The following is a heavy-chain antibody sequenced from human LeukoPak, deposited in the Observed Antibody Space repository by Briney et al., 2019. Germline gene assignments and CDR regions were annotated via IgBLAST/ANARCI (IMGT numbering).Heavy chain of an antibody. Sequence: GGSLRLSCAASGFTFDVYSMQWVRQARGKGREWGSGLSWNSGSIGYADSVKGRFTISRDNAKNSLYLQMNRLRAEDTALYYCAKDISPTGIAAFDYWGQGTLVTASS. CDR2: LSWNSGSI. V-gene: IGHV3-9*01. J-gene: IGHJ4*02. CDR3: AKDISPTGIAAFDY. CDR1: GFTFDVYS. D-gene: IGHD6-13*01.